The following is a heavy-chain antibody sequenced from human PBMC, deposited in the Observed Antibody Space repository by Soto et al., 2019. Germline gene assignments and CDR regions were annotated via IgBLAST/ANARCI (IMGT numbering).Heavy chain of an antibody. CDR1: GFTFSSYS. V-gene: IGHV3-21*01. D-gene: IGHD1-26*01. J-gene: IGHJ6*02. Sequence: PGGSLRFSCSASGFTFSSYSMNWVRQAPGKGLEWVSSISSSSSYIYYADSVKGRFTISRDNAKNSLYLQMNSLRAEDTAVYYCERDLGPRGYYYGMDVWGQGTKVTVSS. CDR2: ISSSSSYI. CDR3: ERDLGPRGYYYGMDV.